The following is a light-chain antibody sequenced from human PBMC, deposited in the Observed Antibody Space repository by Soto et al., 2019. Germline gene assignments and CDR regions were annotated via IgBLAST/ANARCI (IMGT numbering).Light chain of an antibody. CDR3: QQYDSPPRT. J-gene: IGKJ1*01. CDR2: GAS. CDR1: QSVNSNY. V-gene: IGKV3-20*01. Sequence: EIVLTQSPGTLSLSPGERATLSCRASQSVNSNYLAWYQQKPGQGPRVLMYGASSRATGIPDRFSDSGSGTDFTLTISRLEPEDFAVYYCQQYDSPPRTFGQGTKVEIK.